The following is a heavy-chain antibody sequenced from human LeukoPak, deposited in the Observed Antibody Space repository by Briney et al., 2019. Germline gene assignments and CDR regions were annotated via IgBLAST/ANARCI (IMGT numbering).Heavy chain of an antibody. Sequence: ASVKVSCKASGGTFSSYAISWVRQTPGQGLEWMGGIIPIFATANYAQKYQGRVTITADESTSTAFMELSSLRSEDTAVYYCARGNHRSLLPYYFDYWGQGTLVTVSS. CDR2: IIPIFATA. CDR3: ARGNHRSLLPYYFDY. J-gene: IGHJ4*02. CDR1: GGTFSSYA. V-gene: IGHV1-69*13. D-gene: IGHD3-3*01.